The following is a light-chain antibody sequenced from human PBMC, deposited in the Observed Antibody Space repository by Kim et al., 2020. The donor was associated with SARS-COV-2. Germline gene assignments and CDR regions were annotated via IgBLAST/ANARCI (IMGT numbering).Light chain of an antibody. Sequence: AAGKTARVTCGGNNIETKRVHWYQQKPGQAPVLVIYYDSDRPSGIPERFSGSNSGNTATLTISRVEAGDEADYYCQVWDSGSDHWVFGGGTQLTVL. CDR2: YDS. CDR3: QVWDSGSDHWV. CDR1: NIETKR. V-gene: IGLV3-21*04. J-gene: IGLJ3*02.